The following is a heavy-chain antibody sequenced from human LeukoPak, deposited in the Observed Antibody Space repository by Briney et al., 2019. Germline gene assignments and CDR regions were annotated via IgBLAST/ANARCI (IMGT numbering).Heavy chain of an antibody. CDR3: AREGRQTYYFDS. D-gene: IGHD6-25*01. J-gene: IGHJ4*02. CDR1: GFTFSSYW. V-gene: IGHV3-21*01. CDR2: ITSSSTYI. Sequence: GGSLRLSCAASGFTFSSYWMHWVRQAPGKGLKWVSSITSSSTYIYYADSVKGRFTISRDNAKKSLYLQMNSLRAEDTAVYYCAREGRQTYYFDSWGQRIPVTVSS.